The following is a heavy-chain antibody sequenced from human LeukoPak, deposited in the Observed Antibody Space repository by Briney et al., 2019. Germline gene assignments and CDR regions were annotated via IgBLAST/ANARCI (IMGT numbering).Heavy chain of an antibody. J-gene: IGHJ4*02. CDR1: GFTFSSYS. V-gene: IGHV3-21*01. CDR2: ISSSSSYI. Sequence: GGSLRLSCAASGFTFSSYSMNWVRQAPGKGLEWVSSISSSSSYIYYADSVRGRFTISRDNAKNSLYLQMNSLRAEDTAVYYCASLWGVADDYWGQGTLVTVSS. CDR3: ASLWGVADDY. D-gene: IGHD3-16*01.